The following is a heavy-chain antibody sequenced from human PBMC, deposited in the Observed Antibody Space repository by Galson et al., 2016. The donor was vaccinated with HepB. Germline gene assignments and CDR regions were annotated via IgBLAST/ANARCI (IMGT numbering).Heavy chain of an antibody. CDR1: GLTVSNNY. J-gene: IGHJ4*02. V-gene: IGHV3-53*01. Sequence: SLRLSCAASGLTVSNNYMTWVRQAPGKGLEGVSVIYSGGNTHYGDSVKGRFTISRDNSKNTLYLQMNSLRAEDTAVYYCATSPAEGYWGQGTLVTVSS. D-gene: IGHD6-13*01. CDR3: ATSPAEGY. CDR2: IYSGGNT.